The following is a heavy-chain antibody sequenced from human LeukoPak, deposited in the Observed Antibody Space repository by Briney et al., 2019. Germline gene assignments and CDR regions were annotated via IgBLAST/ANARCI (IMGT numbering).Heavy chain of an antibody. D-gene: IGHD3-10*01. J-gene: IGHJ3*01. CDR3: ARGFYGSGSYSSPGFHAFDV. Sequence: SETLSLTCAVSGGSISSNNWWSWVRQPPGKGLEWIGEIYHSGSTDYNLSLESRVTISVDKSKNQFSLKLSSVTAADTAVYYCARGFYGSGSYSSPGFHAFDVWGQGTMVTVSS. V-gene: IGHV4-4*02. CDR2: IYHSGST. CDR1: GGSISSNNW.